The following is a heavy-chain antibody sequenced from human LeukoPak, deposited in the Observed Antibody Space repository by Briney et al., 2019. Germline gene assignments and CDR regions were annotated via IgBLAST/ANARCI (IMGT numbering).Heavy chain of an antibody. CDR3: ANRPKFYGYFDAFDI. CDR2: ISAGGGST. CDR1: GGSISSSS. D-gene: IGHD5-18*01. J-gene: IGHJ3*02. V-gene: IGHV3-23*01. Sequence: PSGTLSLTCAVSGGSISSSSWWSWVRQAPGKGLEWVSTISAGGGSTYYADSVKGRFTISRDNSKNTLYLQMNSLRAEDTAVYYCANRPKFYGYFDAFDIWGQGTMVTVSS.